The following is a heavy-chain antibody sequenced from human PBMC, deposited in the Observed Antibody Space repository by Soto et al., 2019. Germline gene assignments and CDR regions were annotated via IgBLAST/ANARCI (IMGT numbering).Heavy chain of an antibody. CDR3: AKDQLTAGGDYYYYYGMDV. CDR1: GFSFSSFA. CDR2: ISGPGGDS. Sequence: EVPLLESGGGLVQPGGSLRLSCEASGFSFSSFAMSWVRQVPGKGLEWVSGISGPGGDSYYADSVKGRFTISRDNSKNTLYLQMSSLRVEDTALYYCAKDQLTAGGDYYYYYGMDVWGRGTTVTVS. D-gene: IGHD6-13*01. J-gene: IGHJ6*02. V-gene: IGHV3-23*01.